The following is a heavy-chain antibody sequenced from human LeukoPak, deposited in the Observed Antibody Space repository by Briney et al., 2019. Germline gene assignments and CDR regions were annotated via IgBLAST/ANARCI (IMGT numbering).Heavy chain of an antibody. D-gene: IGHD3-10*01. J-gene: IGHJ4*02. V-gene: IGHV1-2*02. CDR2: INPNSGGT. CDR3: ARETYYSSGNVYNRIDY. Sequence: ASVKVSCKASGYTFTGSYMHWVRQAPGQGLEWMGWINPNSGGTNYAQKFQGRDTMTRDTSISTAYMELSRLTSGDTAVYFCARETYYSSGNVYNRIDYWGQGTLVTVSS. CDR1: GYTFTGSY.